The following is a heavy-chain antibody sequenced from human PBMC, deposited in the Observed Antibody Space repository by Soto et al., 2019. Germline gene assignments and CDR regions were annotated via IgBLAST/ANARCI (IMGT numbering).Heavy chain of an antibody. D-gene: IGHD2-8*01. CDR2: IIPIFGTA. J-gene: IGHJ6*02. V-gene: IGHV1-69*13. CDR1: GGTFSSYA. CDR3: ARGQGYCTNGVCYARSNGMDV. Sequence: SVKVSCKASGGTFSSYAISWVRQAPGQGLEWMGGIIPIFGTANYAQKFQGRVTITADESTSTAYMELSSLRSEDTAVYYCARGQGYCTNGVCYARSNGMDVWGQGTTVTVSS.